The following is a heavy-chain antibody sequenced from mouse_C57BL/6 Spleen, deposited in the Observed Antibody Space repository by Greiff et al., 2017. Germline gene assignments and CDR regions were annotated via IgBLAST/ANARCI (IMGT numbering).Heavy chain of an antibody. Sequence: QVQLQQPGTELVKPGASVKLSCKASGYTFTSYWMHWVKQRPGQGLEWIGNINPSNGGTNYNEKFKSKATLPVDKSSSTAYMQLSSLRSEDSAVYYLARPDGKGAMDYWGQGTSVTVSS. CDR3: ARPDGKGAMDY. V-gene: IGHV1-53*01. J-gene: IGHJ4*01. D-gene: IGHD2-1*01. CDR2: INPSNGGT. CDR1: GYTFTSYW.